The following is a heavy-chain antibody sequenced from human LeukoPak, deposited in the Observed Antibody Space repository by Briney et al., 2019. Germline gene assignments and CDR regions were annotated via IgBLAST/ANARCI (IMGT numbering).Heavy chain of an antibody. Sequence: VGSLRLSCAASGLTFSTYSMNWVRQAPGKGLEWVSFISSSSNTIYYADSVKGRFTISRDNAKNSLYLQMNSLRAEDTAVYYCAAPYDFWSGYNYWGQGTLVTVSS. V-gene: IGHV3-48*01. CDR3: AAPYDFWSGYNY. CDR2: ISSSSNTI. J-gene: IGHJ4*02. D-gene: IGHD3-3*01. CDR1: GLTFSTYS.